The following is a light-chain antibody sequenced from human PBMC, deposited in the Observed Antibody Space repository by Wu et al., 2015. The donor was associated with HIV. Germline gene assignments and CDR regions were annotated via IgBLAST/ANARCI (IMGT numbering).Light chain of an antibody. CDR3: QQYNNWPPVT. J-gene: IGKJ4*01. Sequence: EIVLTQSPDTLSLPPGERATLSCRASQSVNRNYLAWYQQKLGQAPRLLIYGASTRATGIPARFSGSGSGTEFTLTISSLQSEDFAVYYCQQYNNWPPVTFGGGTKVEIK. CDR1: QSVNRN. CDR2: GAS. V-gene: IGKV3-15*01.